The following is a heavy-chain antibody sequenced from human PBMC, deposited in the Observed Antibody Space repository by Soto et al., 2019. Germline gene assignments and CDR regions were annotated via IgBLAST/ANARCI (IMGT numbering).Heavy chain of an antibody. Sequence: QVQLQQWGAGLLKPSETLSLTCAVYGGSFSGYYWSWIRQPPGKGLEWIGEINHSGSTNYNPSLKSRVTISVDTSKNQFSLKLSSVTAADTAVYYCATGGDFSTLDYWGQGTLVTVSS. D-gene: IGHD3-3*01. J-gene: IGHJ4*02. CDR3: ATGGDFSTLDY. CDR2: INHSGST. CDR1: GGSFSGYY. V-gene: IGHV4-34*01.